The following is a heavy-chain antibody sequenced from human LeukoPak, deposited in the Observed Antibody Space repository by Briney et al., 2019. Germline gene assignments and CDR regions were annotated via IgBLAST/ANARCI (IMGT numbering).Heavy chain of an antibody. D-gene: IGHD1-26*01. CDR2: ISSSSSTI. CDR1: GFTFSSYS. CDR3: ARIYSGSHYS. V-gene: IGHV3-48*01. J-gene: IGHJ4*02. Sequence: GGSLRLSCAASGFTFSSYSMNWVRQAPGKGLEWVSYISSSSSTIYYADSVKGRFTISRDTSKNTLFLQMNSLRAEDTAVYYCARIYSGSHYSWGQGTLVTISS.